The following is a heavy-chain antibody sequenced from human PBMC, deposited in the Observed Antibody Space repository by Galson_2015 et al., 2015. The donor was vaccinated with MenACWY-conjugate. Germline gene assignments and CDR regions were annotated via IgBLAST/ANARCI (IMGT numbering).Heavy chain of an antibody. CDR3: ARAGSENCRTPTCLSLGANFSYSSSRDF. CDR1: GFTVNTNY. D-gene: IGHD1-26*01. V-gene: IGHV3-53*01. CDR2: IYSGGST. J-gene: IGHJ6*03. Sequence: SLRLSCAASGFTVNTNYMTWVRQAPGKGLEWVSIIYSGGSTYYPDSVRARFTISRDNSKNTLYLQMDSLRADDTAVYYCARAGSENCRTPTCLSLGANFSYSSSRDFWGKGTRSPSP.